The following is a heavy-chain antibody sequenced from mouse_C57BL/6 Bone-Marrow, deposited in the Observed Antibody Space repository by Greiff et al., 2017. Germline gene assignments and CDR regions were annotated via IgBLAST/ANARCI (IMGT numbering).Heavy chain of an antibody. Sequence: QVQLQQPGAELVKPGASVKLSCKASGYTFTSYWMHWVKQRPGQGLEWIGMIHPNRGSTNYNEKFKSKATLTVDKASSTAYMQLSSLTSEDSAVYYCARGEDGYLYYYAMDYWGQGTSVTVSS. V-gene: IGHV1-64*01. CDR1: GYTFTSYW. CDR3: ARGEDGYLYYYAMDY. J-gene: IGHJ4*01. D-gene: IGHD2-3*01. CDR2: IHPNRGST.